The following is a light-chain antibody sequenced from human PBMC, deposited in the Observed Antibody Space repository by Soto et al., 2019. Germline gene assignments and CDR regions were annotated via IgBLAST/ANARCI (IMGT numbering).Light chain of an antibody. CDR3: SSYTSSSTFDV. CDR2: EVN. CDR1: SSDVGRYNY. V-gene: IGLV2-14*01. Sequence: QSVLTQPASVSGSPGQSITISCTGTSSDVGRYNYVSWYQQYPGKAPKLMIYEVNYRPSGVSNRFSGSKSGNTASLTISGLQAEDEADYYCSSYTSSSTFDVFGTGTKVTVL. J-gene: IGLJ1*01.